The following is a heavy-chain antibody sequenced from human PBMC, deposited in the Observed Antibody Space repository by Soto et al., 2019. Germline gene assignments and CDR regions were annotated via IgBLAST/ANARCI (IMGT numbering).Heavy chain of an antibody. Sequence: GGSLRLSCAAAGFTFSSNGMHWVRQAPGKRMERVAVISYDGSNKYYADSMKGRFTISSDNSKNTLYLQMNSLIAEDTAVYTCVNDLVAAITGKNRKWFDPQRKGTVVTVSS. D-gene: IGHD1-1*01. CDR3: VNDLVAAITGKNRKWFDP. V-gene: IGHV3-30*18. CDR2: ISYDGSNK. J-gene: IGHJ5*02. CDR1: GFTFSSNG.